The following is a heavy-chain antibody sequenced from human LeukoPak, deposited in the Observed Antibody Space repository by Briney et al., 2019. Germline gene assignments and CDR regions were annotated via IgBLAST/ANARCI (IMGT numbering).Heavy chain of an antibody. D-gene: IGHD1-26*01. Sequence: SETLSLTCTVSGGSISSYYWSWIRQPPGKGLEWIGYIYYSGSTNYNPPLKSRVTISVDTSKNQFSLKLTSVTAADTAVYYCARAIEVGAMTPFDYWGQGTLVTVSS. CDR3: ARAIEVGAMTPFDY. CDR2: IYYSGST. V-gene: IGHV4-59*08. CDR1: GGSISSYY. J-gene: IGHJ4*02.